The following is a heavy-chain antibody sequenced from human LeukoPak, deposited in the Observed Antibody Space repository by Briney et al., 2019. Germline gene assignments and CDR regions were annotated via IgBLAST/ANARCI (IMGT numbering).Heavy chain of an antibody. CDR2: IIPILGTA. V-gene: IGHV1-69*11. CDR1: GGTFSSYA. J-gene: IGHJ6*03. CDR3: ARARLRSSDHTVYYYYYMDV. D-gene: IGHD3-16*01. Sequence: GASVKVSCKASGGTFSSYAISWVRQAPGQGLEWMGRIIPILGTANYAQKFQGRVTITADESTSTAYMELSSLRSEDTAVYYCARARLRSSDHTVYYYYYMDVWGKGTTVTVSS.